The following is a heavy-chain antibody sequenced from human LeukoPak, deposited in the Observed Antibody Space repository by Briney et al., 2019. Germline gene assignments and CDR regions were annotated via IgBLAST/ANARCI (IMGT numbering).Heavy chain of an antibody. CDR3: ARSINYSNYRLDY. Sequence: GGSLRLSCAASGFNFKDYDMTWVRQAPGKGLEWVASISASGVSTNYADSVRGRFTISRDNSNRVVYLRMNSLRTEDTAVYYCARSINYSNYRLDYWGQGTRVIVSS. J-gene: IGHJ4*02. CDR2: ISASGVST. CDR1: GFNFKDYD. V-gene: IGHV3-23*01. D-gene: IGHD4-11*01.